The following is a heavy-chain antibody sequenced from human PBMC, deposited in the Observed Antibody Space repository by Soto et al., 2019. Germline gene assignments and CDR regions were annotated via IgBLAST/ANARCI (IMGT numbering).Heavy chain of an antibody. CDR3: ASTTRPAGIACGMDV. Sequence: GESLKISCKGSGYSFTSYWISWVRQMPGKGLEWMGRIDPSDSYTNYSPSFQGHVTISADKSISTAYLQWSSLKASDTAMYYCASTTRPAGIACGMDVWGQGTTVTVSS. CDR1: GYSFTSYW. D-gene: IGHD6-13*01. J-gene: IGHJ6*02. CDR2: IDPSDSYT. V-gene: IGHV5-10-1*01.